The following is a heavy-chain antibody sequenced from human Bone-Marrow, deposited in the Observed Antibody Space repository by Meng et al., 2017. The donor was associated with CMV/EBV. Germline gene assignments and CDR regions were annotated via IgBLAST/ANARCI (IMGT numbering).Heavy chain of an antibody. CDR3: AREPSGIAVAGPDY. CDR1: GGTFSSYT. J-gene: IGHJ4*02. CDR2: IIPILGIA. Sequence: SVKVSCKASGGTFSSYTISWVRQAPGQGLEWMGRIIPILGIANYAQKFQGRVTITADKSTSTAYMELSSLRSEDTAVYYCAREPSGIAVAGPDYWGQGTLVTVSS. D-gene: IGHD6-19*01. V-gene: IGHV1-69*04.